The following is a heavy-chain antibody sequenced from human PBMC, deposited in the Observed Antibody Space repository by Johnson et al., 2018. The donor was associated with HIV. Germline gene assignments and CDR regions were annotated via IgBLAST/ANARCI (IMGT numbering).Heavy chain of an antibody. D-gene: IGHD3-9*01. V-gene: IGHV3-11*01. Sequence: QVQLVESGGGVVKPGGSLRLSCAASGFTFSDYYMSWIRQAPGKGLEWVSFISSSGSTIYYSDSVKGRFTISRDNAKNSLYLQMNSLRAEDTALYYCARTEYFGWDRSHAFDIWGQGTMVTVSS. CDR1: GFTFSDYY. CDR2: ISSSGSTI. CDR3: ARTEYFGWDRSHAFDI. J-gene: IGHJ3*02.